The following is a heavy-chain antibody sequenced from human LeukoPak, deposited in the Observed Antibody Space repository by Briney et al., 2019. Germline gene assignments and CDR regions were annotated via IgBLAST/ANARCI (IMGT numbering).Heavy chain of an antibody. CDR1: GYSISSGYY. V-gene: IGHV4-38-2*02. CDR3: ARDAKYFDWLIDY. J-gene: IGHJ4*02. CDR2: IYHSGST. Sequence: PSETLSLTCAVSGYSISSGYYWGWIRQPPGKGLEWIGSIYHSGSTYYNPSLKSRVTISVDTSKNQFSLKLSSVTAADTAVYYCARDAKYFDWLIDYWGQGTLVTVSS. D-gene: IGHD3-9*01.